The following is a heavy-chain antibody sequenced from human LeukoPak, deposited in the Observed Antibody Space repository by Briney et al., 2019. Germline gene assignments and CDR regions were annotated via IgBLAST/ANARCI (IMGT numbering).Heavy chain of an antibody. Sequence: PSETLSLTCTVSGGSISGSDYYWTWIRQPPGKGLEWIASIYYSGNTLYNPSLKSRVTMSVDTSKNQFSLKLSSVTAADTAVYYCATHGTMIWGVLDYWGQGTLVTVSS. CDR2: IYYSGNT. V-gene: IGHV4-39*01. D-gene: IGHD3-10*01. CDR1: GGSISGSDYY. CDR3: ATHGTMIWGVLDY. J-gene: IGHJ4*02.